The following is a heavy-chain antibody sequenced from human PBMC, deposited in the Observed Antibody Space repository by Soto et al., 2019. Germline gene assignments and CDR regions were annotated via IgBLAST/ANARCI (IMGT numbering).Heavy chain of an antibody. D-gene: IGHD6-13*01. CDR3: ARHRDTSSRYLLPDY. CDR1: CGSISSGGHY. J-gene: IGHJ4*02. V-gene: IGHV4-39*01. Sequence: PSETLSLTCTLSCGSISSGGHYWGWIRQPPGKGLERIGNIYYRGNTYYNPSLRSRVTISVDTSKNQFSLKVTSLTVADTAVYYCARHRDTSSRYLLPDYWGQGILVTVSS. CDR2: IYYRGNT.